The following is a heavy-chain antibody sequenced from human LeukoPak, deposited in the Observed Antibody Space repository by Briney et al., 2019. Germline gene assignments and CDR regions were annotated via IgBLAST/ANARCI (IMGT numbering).Heavy chain of an antibody. J-gene: IGHJ4*02. CDR3: ARGQLKAAPDESYYFDY. CDR1: GYTFTDYY. Sequence: ASVKVSCKASGYTFTDYYMHWLLQAPGEGLEWMGWIKPNSGATNYAQKFQGRVTMTRDTSISTAYMVLSSLRSDDTAIYYCARGQLKAAPDESYYFDYWGQGTLVTVSS. V-gene: IGHV1-2*02. CDR2: IKPNSGAT. D-gene: IGHD6-6*01.